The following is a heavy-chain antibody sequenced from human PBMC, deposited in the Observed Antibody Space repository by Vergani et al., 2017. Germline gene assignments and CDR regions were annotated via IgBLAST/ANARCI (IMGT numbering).Heavy chain of an antibody. CDR2: INHSGST. J-gene: IGHJ5*02. CDR1: GGSFSGYY. Sequence: QVQLQQWGAGLLKPSETLSLTCAVYGGSFSGYYWSWIRQPPGKGLEWIGEINHSGSTNYNPSLKSRVTISVDTSKNQLSLKLSSVTAADTAVYYCAREGGADNWFDPWGQGTLVTVSS. CDR3: AREGGADNWFDP. V-gene: IGHV4-34*01. D-gene: IGHD3-16*01.